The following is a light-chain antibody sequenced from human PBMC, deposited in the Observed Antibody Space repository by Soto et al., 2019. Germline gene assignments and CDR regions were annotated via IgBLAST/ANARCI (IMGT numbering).Light chain of an antibody. Sequence: QSVLTQPRSVSGSPEQSVTISCTGTSSDVGGYNYVSWYLQHPGKAPKLLIYEVSHRPSGISIRFSGSKSGNTASLTISGLQAEDEADYYCRSFTYSNTYVFGTGTQVTVL. CDR2: EVS. CDR1: SSDVGGYNY. V-gene: IGLV2-14*01. CDR3: RSFTYSNTYV. J-gene: IGLJ1*01.